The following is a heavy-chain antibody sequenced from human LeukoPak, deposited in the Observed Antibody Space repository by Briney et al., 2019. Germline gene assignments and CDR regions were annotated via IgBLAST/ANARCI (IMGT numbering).Heavy chain of an antibody. CDR3: ARRSVAGTGGFDY. D-gene: IGHD6-19*01. J-gene: IGHJ4*02. CDR2: IYYSGST. Sequence: PSETLSLTCTVSGGSISSYYWSWIRQPPGKGLEWIGYIYYSGSTNYNPSLKSRVTISVDTSKNQFSLKLSSVTAADTAVYYCARRSVAGTGGFDYWGQGTLVTVSS. V-gene: IGHV4-59*08. CDR1: GGSISSYY.